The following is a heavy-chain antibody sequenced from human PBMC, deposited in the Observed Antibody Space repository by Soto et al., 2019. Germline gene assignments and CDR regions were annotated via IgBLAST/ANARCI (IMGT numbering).Heavy chain of an antibody. CDR2: ILPIFGTA. D-gene: IGHD5-12*01. V-gene: IGHV1-69*01. CDR1: GGTFSSYA. CDR3: ARSGPKAAHRLNYYYGMDV. J-gene: IGHJ6*02. Sequence: QVQLVQSGAEVKKPGSSVQVSCKASGGTFSSYAISWVRQAPGQGLEWMGGILPIFGTANYAQKFQGRVTITADESTSTACMELRSLRSENTAVYYCARSGPKAAHRLNYYYGMDVCVQGTTVTVSS.